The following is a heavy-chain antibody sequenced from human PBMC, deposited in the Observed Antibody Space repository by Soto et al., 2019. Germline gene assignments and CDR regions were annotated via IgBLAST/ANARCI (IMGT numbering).Heavy chain of an antibody. CDR2: SSPRGDTI. CDR1: GFSLANYP. Sequence: GGSLRLSCVASGFSLANYPMNWVRQTPGKGLEWISYSSPRGDTIYYADSVEGRFTISRDNARNSLSLHMSSLRDEDSALYYCAKGPHANVGWPYYFESWGQGVPVTVSS. CDR3: AKGPHANVGWPYYFES. J-gene: IGHJ4*02. D-gene: IGHD6-19*01. V-gene: IGHV3-48*02.